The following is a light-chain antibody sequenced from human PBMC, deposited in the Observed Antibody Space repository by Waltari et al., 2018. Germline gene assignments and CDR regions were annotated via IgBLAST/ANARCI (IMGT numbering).Light chain of an antibody. J-gene: IGLJ3*02. V-gene: IGLV10-54*01. Sequence: QAGLTQPPSVSWNLRQTATLTCTGHNNNFVSPAAAWLQQHQGHPPQPLSSRTNNRPSGMSERFSASRSGNTASLTITGLQPEDEADYYCSAWDYSLSAWVFGGGTKLTVL. CDR2: RTN. CDR3: SAWDYSLSAWV. CDR1: NNNFVSPA.